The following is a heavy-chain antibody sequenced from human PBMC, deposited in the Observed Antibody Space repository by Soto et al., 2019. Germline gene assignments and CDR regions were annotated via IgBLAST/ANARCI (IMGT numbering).Heavy chain of an antibody. CDR3: AKDERGCSSTSCYENWLDP. D-gene: IGHD2-2*01. CDR2: ISGSGGST. CDR1: GFTFSSYS. V-gene: IGHV3-23*01. Sequence: GGSLRLSCAASGFTFSSYSMSWVRQAPGKGLEWVSAISGSGGSTYYADSVKGRFTISRDNSKNTLYLQMNSLRAEDTAVYYCAKDERGCSSTSCYENWLDPWGQGTLVTVSS. J-gene: IGHJ5*02.